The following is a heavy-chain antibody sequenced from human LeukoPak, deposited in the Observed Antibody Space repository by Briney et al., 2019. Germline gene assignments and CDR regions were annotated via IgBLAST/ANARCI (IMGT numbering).Heavy chain of an antibody. CDR3: ARDPLGNWNYEEGVGYFDY. J-gene: IGHJ4*02. CDR1: GGSISSYY. D-gene: IGHD1-7*01. V-gene: IGHV4-4*07. Sequence: PSETLSLTCTVSGGSISSYYWSWIRQPAGKGLEWIGRIYTSGSTNYNPSLKSRVTMSVDTSKNQFSLKLSSVTAADTAVYYCARDPLGNWNYEEGVGYFDYWGQGTLVTVSS. CDR2: IYTSGST.